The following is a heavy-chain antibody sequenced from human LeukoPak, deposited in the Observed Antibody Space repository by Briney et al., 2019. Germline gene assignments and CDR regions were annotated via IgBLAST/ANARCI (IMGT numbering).Heavy chain of an antibody. CDR2: ISGSGGNT. CDR1: GFTFSSYA. Sequence: GGSLRLSCAASGFTFSSYAMTWVRQAPGKGLEWVSSISGSGGNTYYADSVKGRFTISRDNSKNTLYLQMNSLRAEDTAVYYCAKTSSSPDHYYYYGMDVWGQGTTVTVSS. CDR3: AKTSSSPDHYYYYGMDV. J-gene: IGHJ6*02. V-gene: IGHV3-23*01. D-gene: IGHD6-6*01.